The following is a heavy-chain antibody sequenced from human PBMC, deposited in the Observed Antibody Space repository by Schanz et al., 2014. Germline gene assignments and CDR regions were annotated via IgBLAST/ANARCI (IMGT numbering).Heavy chain of an antibody. CDR1: GFTFSSYA. V-gene: IGHV3-21*06. Sequence: EVQLVESGGALVQPGGSLRLSCVASGFTFSSYAMNWVRQAPGKGLEWVSSISRSSGRIYYSDSVKGRFTISRDNAKNLVYLQMNSLRAEDTAVYYCARVRYDILTDYYTEYYFDSWGQGTLVAVSS. CDR2: ISRSSGRI. J-gene: IGHJ4*02. CDR3: ARVRYDILTDYYTEYYFDS. D-gene: IGHD3-9*01.